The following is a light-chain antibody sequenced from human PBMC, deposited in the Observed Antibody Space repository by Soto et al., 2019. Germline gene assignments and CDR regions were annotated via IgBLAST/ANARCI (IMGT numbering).Light chain of an antibody. J-gene: IGKJ1*01. Sequence: EIVLTQSPGTLSLSPGERATLSCRASQSISSTSLAWYQQKPGQAPRLLIYGISSRATGIPDRFSGSGSGTDCTLTINRLEPEDFAVYYCQHHRNSLWTFGQGTNVEIK. CDR2: GIS. CDR1: QSISSTS. CDR3: QHHRNSLWT. V-gene: IGKV3-20*01.